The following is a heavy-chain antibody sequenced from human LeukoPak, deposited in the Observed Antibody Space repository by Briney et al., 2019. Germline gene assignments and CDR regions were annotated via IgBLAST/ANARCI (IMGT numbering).Heavy chain of an antibody. CDR1: GFTFSSYE. Sequence: GGSLRLSCAASGFTFSSYEMNWVRQAPGKGLEWVSYISSSGSTIYYADSVKGRFTISRDNAENSLYLQMNSLRAEDTAVYYCAELGITVIGGVWGKGTTVTISS. CDR2: ISSSGSTI. V-gene: IGHV3-48*03. CDR3: AELGITVIGGV. J-gene: IGHJ6*04. D-gene: IGHD3-10*02.